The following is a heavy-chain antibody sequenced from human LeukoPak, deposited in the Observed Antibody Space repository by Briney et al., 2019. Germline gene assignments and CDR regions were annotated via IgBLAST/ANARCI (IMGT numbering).Heavy chain of an antibody. V-gene: IGHV1-46*01. D-gene: IGHD3-3*01. CDR3: ASSYSGWSSYSLGYYYMDV. J-gene: IGHJ6*03. Sequence: ASVKVSCKASGYTFTNYNMHWVRQAPGQGLEWMGIINPSGGSTNYAQNFQGRVTMTRDTSTSTVYMELSSLRSEDTAVYYCASSYSGWSSYSLGYYYMDVWGKGTTVTVSS. CDR1: GYTFTNYN. CDR2: INPSGGST.